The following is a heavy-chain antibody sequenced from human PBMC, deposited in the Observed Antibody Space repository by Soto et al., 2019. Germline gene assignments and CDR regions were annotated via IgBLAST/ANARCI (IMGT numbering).Heavy chain of an antibody. Sequence: PSETLSLTCTVSGGSISSGGYYWSWIRQHPGKGLEWIGYIYYSGSTYYIPSLKIRVTISVDTSNNQFSLKLSSVTAAVTVVYYCARFSGGSGYYRLLIHTRGDAFDIWGQGTMFTVSS. CDR1: GGSISSGGYY. J-gene: IGHJ3*02. CDR3: ARFSGGSGYYRLLIHTRGDAFDI. CDR2: IYYSGST. D-gene: IGHD3-22*01. V-gene: IGHV4-31*03.